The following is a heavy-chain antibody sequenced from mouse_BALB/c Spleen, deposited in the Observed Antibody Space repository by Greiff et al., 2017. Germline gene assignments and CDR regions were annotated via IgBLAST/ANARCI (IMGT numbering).Heavy chain of an antibody. CDR1: GYSFTDYI. Sequence: VQLKQTGPELVKPGASVKISCKASGYSFTDYIMLWVKQSHGKSLEWIGNINPYYGSTSYNLKFKGKATLTVDKSSSTAYMQLNSLTSEDSAVYYCAIYYDYDRYVDVWGAGTTVTVSS. J-gene: IGHJ1*01. D-gene: IGHD2-4*01. CDR3: AIYYDYDRYVDV. V-gene: IGHV1-39*01. CDR2: INPYYGST.